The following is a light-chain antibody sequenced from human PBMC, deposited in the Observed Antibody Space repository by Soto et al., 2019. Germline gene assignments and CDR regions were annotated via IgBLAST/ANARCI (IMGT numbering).Light chain of an antibody. Sequence: QPALTQPPSASGSAGQSVPITCTGTSSDVGGYNYVSWYQQHPGKAPKLMIYEVSKRPSGVPDRFSGSKSGNTASLTVSGLQAEDEADYYCSSYAGSNILYVFGTGTKVTVL. CDR3: SSYAGSNILYV. CDR1: SSDVGGYNY. CDR2: EVS. V-gene: IGLV2-8*01. J-gene: IGLJ1*01.